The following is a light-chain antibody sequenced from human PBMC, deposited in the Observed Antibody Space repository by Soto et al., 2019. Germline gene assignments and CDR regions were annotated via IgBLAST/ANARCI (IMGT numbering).Light chain of an antibody. V-gene: IGKV3-20*01. CDR3: QQYGSSSIT. CDR2: SAS. J-gene: IGKJ3*01. Sequence: EIVLTQSPGTLSLSPGERATLSCRASQSIVSRYVAWYQQKPGQVPRLVIYSASSRPTGIPVRFSGSGSGTDFTLTISKLEPEDFAVYYCQQYGSSSITFGPGTKVDIK. CDR1: QSIVSRY.